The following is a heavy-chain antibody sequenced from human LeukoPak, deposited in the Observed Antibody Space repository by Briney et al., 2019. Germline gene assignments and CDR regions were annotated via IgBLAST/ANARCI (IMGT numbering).Heavy chain of an antibody. V-gene: IGHV3-43*02. CDR2: ISGNGDNT. J-gene: IGHJ2*01. CDR1: GFTFSNYA. Sequence: PGESLRLSCAASGFTFSNYAMHWVRQVPGKGLEWLSLISGNGDNTDYAESVKGRFTVSRDNSRNSLYLQMSGLRVEDTALFYCAKDGYKEAGYFDLWGRGTLVTVSS. CDR3: AKDGYKEAGYFDL. D-gene: IGHD2-2*03.